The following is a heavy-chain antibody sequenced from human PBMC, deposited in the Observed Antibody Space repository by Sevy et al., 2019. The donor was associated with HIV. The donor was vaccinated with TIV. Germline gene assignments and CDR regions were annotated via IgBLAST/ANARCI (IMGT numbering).Heavy chain of an antibody. V-gene: IGHV4-39*01. J-gene: IGHJ4*02. Sequence: SETLSLTCTVSGGSFSSGDYDWGWIRQAPGKGLEWIGSIYFTGRSDNNPSLKSRVTISIDTTNNQFSLRLSSVAATDAGVYYCVSHGGLVDRVFDYWGQGTLVTVSS. CDR3: VSHGGLVDRVFDY. CDR1: GGSFSSGDYD. CDR2: IYFTGRS. D-gene: IGHD3-10*01.